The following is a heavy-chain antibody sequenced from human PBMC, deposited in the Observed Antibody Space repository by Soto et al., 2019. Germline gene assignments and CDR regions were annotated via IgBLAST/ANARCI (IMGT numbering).Heavy chain of an antibody. CDR3: ARYSGKYQGPIDY. D-gene: IGHD1-26*01. J-gene: IGHJ4*02. CDR2: ISYVGSNK. CDR1: GFTFSHNG. Sequence: QVQLVESGGGVVQPGRSLRLSCAASGFTFSHNGIHWVRQAPGKGLEWLAVISYVGSNKHYADSVKGRFTVSRDNSKNTLYLQMNSLRAEDTAVYFCARYSGKYQGPIDYWGQGTLVTVSS. V-gene: IGHV3-30*03.